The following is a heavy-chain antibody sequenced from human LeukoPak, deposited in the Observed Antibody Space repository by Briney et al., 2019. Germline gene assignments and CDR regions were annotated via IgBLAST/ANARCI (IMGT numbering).Heavy chain of an antibody. D-gene: IGHD6-13*01. CDR1: GFTCSSYS. J-gene: IGHJ4*02. CDR2: ISSSSSYI. Sequence: GGSLRLSCAASGFTCSSYSMNWVRQAPGKGLEWVSSISSSSSYIYYADSVKGRFTISRDNAKNSLYLRMNSLRAEDTAVYYCARDLHSSSWYFVGHWGQGTLVTVSS. V-gene: IGHV3-21*01. CDR3: ARDLHSSSWYFVGH.